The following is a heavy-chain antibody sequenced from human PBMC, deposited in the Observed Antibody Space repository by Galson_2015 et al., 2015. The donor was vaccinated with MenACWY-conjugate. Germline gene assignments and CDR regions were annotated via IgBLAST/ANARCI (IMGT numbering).Heavy chain of an antibody. CDR2: ISSSSSTI. CDR3: ARDLSWFGEGPGGYFDY. V-gene: IGHV3-48*01. Sequence: SLRLSCAASGFTFSSYSMSWVRQAPGKGLEWVSYISSSSSTIYYADSVKGRFTISRDNAKNSLYLQMNSLRAEDTAVYYCARDLSWFGEGPGGYFDYWGQGTLVTVSS. CDR1: GFTFSSYS. J-gene: IGHJ4*02. D-gene: IGHD3-10*01.